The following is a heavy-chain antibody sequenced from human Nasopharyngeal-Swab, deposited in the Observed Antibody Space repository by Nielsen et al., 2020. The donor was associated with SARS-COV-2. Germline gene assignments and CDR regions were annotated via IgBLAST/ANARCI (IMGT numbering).Heavy chain of an antibody. Sequence: ASVKVSCKVSGYTLTELSMHWVRQAPGKGLEWMGVFDPEDGETIYAQKFQGRVTMTEDTSTDTAYMELSSLRSEATAVYYCATATTGYYIFWGQGTLVTVSS. CDR3: ATATTGYYIF. V-gene: IGHV1-24*01. CDR2: FDPEDGET. CDR1: GYTLTELS. J-gene: IGHJ4*02. D-gene: IGHD3-9*01.